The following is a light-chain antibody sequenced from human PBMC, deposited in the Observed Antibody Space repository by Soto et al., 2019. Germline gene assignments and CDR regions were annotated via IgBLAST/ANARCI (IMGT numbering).Light chain of an antibody. CDR3: SSYTTTNSGV. Sequence: QSALIQPASVSGSPGQSLIISCTGTVGDFGSSTYVSWYQQHSDKAPKVVIYEVNKRPSGVSSRFSGAKSGSTASLTISGLQGDDEATYFCSSYTTTNSGVFGGGTKVTVL. V-gene: IGLV2-14*01. CDR1: VGDFGSSTY. J-gene: IGLJ3*02. CDR2: EVN.